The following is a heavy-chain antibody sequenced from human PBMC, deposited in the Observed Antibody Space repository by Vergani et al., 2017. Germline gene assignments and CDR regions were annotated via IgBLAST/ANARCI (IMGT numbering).Heavy chain of an antibody. CDR1: GFSFRNAW. CDR3: TTDPRHCGDGSCYWLRDHHYYGMDV. J-gene: IGHJ6*02. Sequence: EVQLLESGGGLVQPGGSLRLSCVASGFSFRNAWMNWVRRTPGKGLEWVGRIKSTFDRGTTDYAAAVKGRFTISRDDSKNTLFLQMNGLKTEDIGVYYCTTDPRHCGDGSCYWLRDHHYYGMDVWGQGTTVTVSS. V-gene: IGHV3-15*07. CDR2: IKSTFDRGTT. D-gene: IGHD2-21*01.